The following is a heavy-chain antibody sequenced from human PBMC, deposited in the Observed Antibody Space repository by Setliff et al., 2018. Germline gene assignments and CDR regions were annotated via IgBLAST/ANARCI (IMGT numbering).Heavy chain of an antibody. CDR2: MYYSGDT. V-gene: IGHV4-59*08. CDR1: GGSVRGYY. D-gene: IGHD5-18*01. Sequence: SETLSLTCTVSGGSVRGYYWSWIRQPPGKGLEWIGYMYYSGDTNYNPSLKSRVTISVDTSKSQFSLELRSVTAADTAVYYCARLPPLHTPMALTFDYWGQGILVTVSS. CDR3: ARLPPLHTPMALTFDY. J-gene: IGHJ4*02.